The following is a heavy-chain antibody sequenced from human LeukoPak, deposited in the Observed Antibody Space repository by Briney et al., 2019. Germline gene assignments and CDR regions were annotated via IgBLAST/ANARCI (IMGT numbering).Heavy chain of an antibody. CDR3: ATYTEDYSGPAFAP. D-gene: IGHD3-16*01. Sequence: SETLSLTCAVYGGSFSGYYWSWIRQPPGKGLEWIGEINHSGSTNYNPSLKSRVTISVDTSNNQFSLKLSSATAADTAVYYCATYTEDYSGPAFAPWGQGTLVIVSS. CDR1: GGSFSGYY. J-gene: IGHJ5*02. CDR2: INHSGST. V-gene: IGHV4-34*01.